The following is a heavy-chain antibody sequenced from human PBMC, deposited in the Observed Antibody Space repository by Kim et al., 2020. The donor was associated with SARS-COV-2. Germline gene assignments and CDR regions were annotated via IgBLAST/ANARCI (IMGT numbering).Heavy chain of an antibody. CDR3: ARARGWSYAYGMDV. D-gene: IGHD3-16*01. V-gene: IGHV3-30*04. CDR2: ISYDGSNK. Sequence: GGSLRLSCAASGFTFSSYAMHWVRQAPGKGLEWVAVISYDGSNKYYADSVKGRFTISSDNSKNTLYLQMNSLRAEDTAVYYCARARGWSYAYGMDVWGQGATVAVS. CDR1: GFTFSSYA. J-gene: IGHJ6*02.